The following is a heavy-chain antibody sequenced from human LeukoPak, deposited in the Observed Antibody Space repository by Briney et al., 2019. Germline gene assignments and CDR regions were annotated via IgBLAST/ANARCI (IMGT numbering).Heavy chain of an antibody. CDR1: GGSISSYY. J-gene: IGHJ3*02. V-gene: IGHV4-59*01. CDR2: IYYSGST. CDR3: ARDWAGVQLGSFDI. Sequence: SETLSLTCTVSGGSISSYYWSWIRQPPGKGLEWIGYIYYSGSTNYNPSLTSRVTISVDTSKNQFSLKLSSVTAADTAVYCCARDWAGVQLGSFDIWGQGTMVTVSS. D-gene: IGHD5-18*01.